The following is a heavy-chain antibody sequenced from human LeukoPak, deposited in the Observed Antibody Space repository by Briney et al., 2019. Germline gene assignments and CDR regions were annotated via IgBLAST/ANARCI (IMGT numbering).Heavy chain of an antibody. D-gene: IGHD4-11*01. J-gene: IGHJ5*02. Sequence: PSETLSLTCTVSGGSISSYYWSWIRQPPGKGLEWIGYSHYSGSSNYNPSLKSRVTISVDTFKNQFSLKLSSVTAADTAVYYCARTSNYGWFDPWGQGTLVTVSS. CDR1: GGSISSYY. CDR3: ARTSNYGWFDP. CDR2: SHYSGSS. V-gene: IGHV4-59*01.